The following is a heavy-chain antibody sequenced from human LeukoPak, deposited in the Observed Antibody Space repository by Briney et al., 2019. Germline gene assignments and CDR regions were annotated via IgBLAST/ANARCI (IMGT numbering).Heavy chain of an antibody. V-gene: IGHV3-30*02. CDR3: AKAGWAAAGYYFDY. D-gene: IGHD6-13*01. Sequence: GGSLRLSCAASGFTFSNYGMHWVRQAPGKGLEWVAFIRYDGSNKYYADSVKGRFTISRDNSKNTLYLQMNSLRAKDTAVYYCAKAGWAAAGYYFDYWGQGTLVTVSS. CDR1: GFTFSNYG. CDR2: IRYDGSNK. J-gene: IGHJ4*02.